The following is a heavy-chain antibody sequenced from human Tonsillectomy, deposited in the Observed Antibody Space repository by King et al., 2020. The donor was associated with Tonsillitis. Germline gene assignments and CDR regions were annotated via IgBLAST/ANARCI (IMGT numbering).Heavy chain of an antibody. V-gene: IGHV4-30-2*01. J-gene: IGHJ5*02. CDR1: GGSISSGGYS. CDR3: ARGSSWSRASNWFDP. Sequence: QLQESGSGLVKPSQTLSLTCAVSGGSISSGGYSSSWIRQPPGKGLEWIGYIYHSGSTYYNPSLKSRVTISLDRSKNQFSLKLTSVTAADTAVYYCARGSSWSRASNWFDPWGQGTLVTVSS. D-gene: IGHD6-13*01. CDR2: IYHSGST.